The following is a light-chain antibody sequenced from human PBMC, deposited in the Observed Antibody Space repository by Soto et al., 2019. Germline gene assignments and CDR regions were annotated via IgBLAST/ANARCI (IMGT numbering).Light chain of an antibody. J-gene: IGKJ3*01. CDR3: MQGLQPPFT. Sequence: DVVMTQSPLSLAVTPGEPASISCRSSQSLLHSNGFHYLDWYLQKPGQSQQLLIYLGSNRASGVPDRFSGSESGTDFTLKISRVEAEEVGVYYCMQGLQPPFTFGPGTKVDIK. V-gene: IGKV2-28*01. CDR1: QSLLHSNGFHY. CDR2: LGS.